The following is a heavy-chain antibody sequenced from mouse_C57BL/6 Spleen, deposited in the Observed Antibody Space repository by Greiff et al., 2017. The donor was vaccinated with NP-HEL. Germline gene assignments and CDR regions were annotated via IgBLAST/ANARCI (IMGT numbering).Heavy chain of an antibody. CDR3: ALRQRRLRFAY. J-gene: IGHJ3*01. CDR1: GYTFTDYY. V-gene: IGHV1-26*01. D-gene: IGHD3-2*02. Sequence: EVQLQQSGPELVKPGASVKISCKASGYTFTDYYMNWVKQSHGKSLEWIGDINPNNGGTSYNQKFKGKATLTVDKSSSTAYMELRSLTSEDSAVYYCALRQRRLRFAYWGQGTLVTVSA. CDR2: INPNNGGT.